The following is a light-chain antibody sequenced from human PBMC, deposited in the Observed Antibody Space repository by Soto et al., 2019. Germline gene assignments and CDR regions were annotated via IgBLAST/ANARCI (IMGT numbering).Light chain of an antibody. Sequence: QSALTQPPSASGSPGQSVTISCTGTSSDVGGYNYVSWYQQHPGKAPKLMIYEVSKRPSGVPDRFSGSKSGNTASLTVSGLQAEEEADYYCSSYAGSNNNDVFGTGTKVTVL. CDR1: SSDVGGYNY. V-gene: IGLV2-8*01. CDR2: EVS. CDR3: SSYAGSNNNDV. J-gene: IGLJ1*01.